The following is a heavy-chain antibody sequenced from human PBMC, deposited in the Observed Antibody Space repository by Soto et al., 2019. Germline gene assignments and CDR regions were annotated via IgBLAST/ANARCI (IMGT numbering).Heavy chain of an antibody. CDR1: GGSFIGYY. CDR3: ARGSDFWSGRGYYYYDMDV. CDR2: INHSGST. V-gene: IGHV4-34*01. D-gene: IGHD3-3*01. Sequence: PSEPQSLTCAVYGGSFIGYYWRWIRQPPGKGLEWIGEINHSGSTNYNPSLKSRVTISVDTSKNQFSLKLSSVTAADTAVYYCARGSDFWSGRGYYYYDMDVWGKGTTVTVSS. J-gene: IGHJ6*03.